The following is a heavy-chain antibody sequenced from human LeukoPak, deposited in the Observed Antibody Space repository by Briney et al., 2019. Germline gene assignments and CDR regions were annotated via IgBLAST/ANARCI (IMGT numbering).Heavy chain of an antibody. V-gene: IGHV3-7*01. CDR3: ARHTLWRFDY. CDR1: GFTFTNHW. CDR2: INQDGGTE. J-gene: IGHJ4*02. Sequence: PGGSLRLSCAAYGFTFTNHWLTWVRQAPGKGLEWVANINQDGGTEYYVDSMKGRFTISRDNAKNLVYPQINSLRAEDTAVYFCARHTLWRFDYWGQGALVTVSS. D-gene: IGHD1-1*01.